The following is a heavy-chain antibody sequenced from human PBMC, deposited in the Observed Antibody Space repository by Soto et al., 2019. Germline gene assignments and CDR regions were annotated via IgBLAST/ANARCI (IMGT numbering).Heavy chain of an antibody. CDR2: ISSSSSTI. J-gene: IGHJ6*03. CDR1: GFTFSSYS. Sequence: GGSLRLSCAASGFTFSSYSMNWVRQAPGKGLEWVSYISSSSSTIYYADSVKGRFTISRDNAKNSLYLQMNSLRAEDTAVYYFARDHEPSGYDFWSGYYTDYYYYMDVWGKGTTVTVSS. V-gene: IGHV3-48*01. CDR3: ARDHEPSGYDFWSGYYTDYYYYMDV. D-gene: IGHD3-3*01.